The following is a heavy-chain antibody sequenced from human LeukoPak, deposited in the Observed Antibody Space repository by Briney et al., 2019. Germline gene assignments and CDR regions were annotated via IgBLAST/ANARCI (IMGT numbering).Heavy chain of an antibody. CDR1: GGSFSGYY. Sequence: KTSETLSLTCAVYGGSFSGYYWSWIRHPPGKGLEWIGEINHSGSTNYNPSLKSRVTISVDTSKNQFSLKLSSVTAADTAVYYCARGLYSSSWYFSHFDYWGQGTLVTVSS. J-gene: IGHJ4*02. CDR3: ARGLYSSSWYFSHFDY. D-gene: IGHD6-13*01. CDR2: INHSGST. V-gene: IGHV4-34*01.